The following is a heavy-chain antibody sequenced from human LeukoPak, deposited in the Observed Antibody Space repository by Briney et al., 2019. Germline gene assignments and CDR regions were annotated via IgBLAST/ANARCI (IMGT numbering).Heavy chain of an antibody. V-gene: IGHV3-7*01. Sequence: QPGGSLRLSCAASGFTVSSNYMSWVRQAPGKGLEWVANIKQDGSEKYYVDSVKGRFTISRDNAKNSLYLQMNSLRAEDTAVYYCAAAQREDAFDIWGQGTMVTVSS. D-gene: IGHD2-15*01. CDR2: IKQDGSEK. CDR3: AAAQREDAFDI. J-gene: IGHJ3*02. CDR1: GFTVSSNY.